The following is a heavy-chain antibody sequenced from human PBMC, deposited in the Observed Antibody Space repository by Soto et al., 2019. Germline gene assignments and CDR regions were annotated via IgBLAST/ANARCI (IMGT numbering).Heavy chain of an antibody. CDR2: ISSDGRST. J-gene: IGHJ4*02. Sequence: GGSLRLSCAAAGFTFSKHWMHWVRQVPGKGLVWVSRISSDGRSTSYADSVKGRFTISRDNAKNTLSLQMNSLRVEDTAVYYWATLFSVGGNDSSGGRGGLATVPS. CDR3: ATLFSVGGNDSS. V-gene: IGHV3-74*01. CDR1: GFTFSKHW. D-gene: IGHD5-12*01.